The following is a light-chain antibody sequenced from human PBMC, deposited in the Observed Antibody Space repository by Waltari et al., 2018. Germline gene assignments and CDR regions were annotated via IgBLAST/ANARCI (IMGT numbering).Light chain of an antibody. CDR1: QSVSRA. CDR3: QHYVRLPAT. V-gene: IGKV3-20*01. J-gene: IGKJ1*01. CDR2: GAS. Sequence: EIVLAQSPGTLSLSPGERATLSCRASQSVSRALAWYQQKPGQAPRLLLYGASSRATGIPDGFSGSGSGTDFSLTISRLEPEDFAVYFCQHYVRLPATFGQGTKVEIK.